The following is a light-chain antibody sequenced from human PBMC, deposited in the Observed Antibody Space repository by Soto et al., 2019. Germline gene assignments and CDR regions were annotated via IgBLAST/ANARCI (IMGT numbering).Light chain of an antibody. J-gene: IGKJ1*01. CDR3: QQYNNWPQT. CDR2: GAS. V-gene: IGKV3-15*01. CDR1: QSVSND. Sequence: EIVMTQSPATLSVSPGERATLSCRASQSVSNDLAWYQQKPGQGPRLLIYGASTRATGIPARFSGRGSGTEFTLTISNLQSEDFAVYYCQQYNNWPQTLGQGTKVDIK.